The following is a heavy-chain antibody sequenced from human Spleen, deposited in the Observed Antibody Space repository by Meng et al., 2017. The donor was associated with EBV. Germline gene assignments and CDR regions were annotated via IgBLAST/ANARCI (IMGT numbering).Heavy chain of an antibody. CDR3: ARAVLGYCSSASCSHYFDY. J-gene: IGHJ4*02. V-gene: IGHV1-18*01. D-gene: IGHD2-2*01. Sequence: QVQLVQSGAEVKKPGASVKVSCTASGYTFISYSITWVRQAPGQGLEWMGWISTYNGHTNYAQKLQGRVTMTTETSTSTAYMELRSLRSDDTAVYYCARAVLGYCSSASCSHYFDYWGQGTLVTVSS. CDR1: GYTFISYS. CDR2: ISTYNGHT.